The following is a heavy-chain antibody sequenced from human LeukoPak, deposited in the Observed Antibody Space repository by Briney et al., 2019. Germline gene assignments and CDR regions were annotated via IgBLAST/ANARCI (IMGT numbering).Heavy chain of an antibody. V-gene: IGHV4-31*03. CDR2: IYYSGST. CDR1: GGSISSGGYY. CDR3: AGGGSRVFGGSGWFDP. D-gene: IGHD2-15*01. Sequence: SETLSLTCTVSGGSISSGGYYWSWIRQHPGKGLEWIGYIYYSGSTYYNPSLKSRVTISVDTSKNQFSLKLSSVTAADTAVYYCAGGGSRVFGGSGWFDPWGQGTLVTVSS. J-gene: IGHJ5*02.